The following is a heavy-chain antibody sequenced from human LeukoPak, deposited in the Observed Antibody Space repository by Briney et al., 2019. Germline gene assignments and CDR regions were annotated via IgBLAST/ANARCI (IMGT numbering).Heavy chain of an antibody. CDR2: INEDGTGA. J-gene: IGHJ4*02. V-gene: IGHV3-74*01. CDR3: VRVPTNSYGFGQ. D-gene: IGHD5-18*01. CDR1: GFSLSTYW. Sequence: PGGSLRLSCAASGFSLSTYWMHWVRQAPGKGLVWVAHINEDGTGASHADSVKGRFTISRDNAKNTLYLQMNGLRVDDTAVYYCVRVPTNSYGFGQWGQRSLVTVSS.